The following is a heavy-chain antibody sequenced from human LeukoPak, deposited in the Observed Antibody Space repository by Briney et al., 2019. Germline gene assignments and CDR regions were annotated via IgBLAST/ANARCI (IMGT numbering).Heavy chain of an antibody. CDR2: IIPIFGTA. CDR3: ARAPTLHITGTLEFDY. CDR1: GGTFSSYA. D-gene: IGHD1-20*01. J-gene: IGHJ4*02. V-gene: IGHV1-69*05. Sequence: SVKVSCKASGGTFSSYAISWVRQAPRQGLEWMGRIIPIFGTANYAQKFQGRVTITTDESTSTAYMELSSLRSEDTAVYYCARAPTLHITGTLEFDYWGQGTLVTVSS.